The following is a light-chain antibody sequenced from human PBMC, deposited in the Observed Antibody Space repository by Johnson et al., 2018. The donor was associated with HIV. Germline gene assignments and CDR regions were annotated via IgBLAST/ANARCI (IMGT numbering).Light chain of an antibody. V-gene: IGLV1-51*02. Sequence: QSVLTQPPSVSAAPGQKVTISCSGSSSNIGNKYVSWYQQLPGTAPKLLIYENNKRPSGIPDRFSGSKSGTSATLGITGLQTGDEADYYCGTWDSSLSAYVVGTGTKVTVL. CDR1: SSNIGNKY. CDR3: GTWDSSLSAYV. J-gene: IGLJ1*01. CDR2: ENN.